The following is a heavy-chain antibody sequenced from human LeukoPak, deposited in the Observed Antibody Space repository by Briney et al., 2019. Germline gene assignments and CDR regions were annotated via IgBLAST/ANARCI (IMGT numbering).Heavy chain of an antibody. CDR2: INHSGST. Sequence: SETLSLTCAVYGGSFSGYYWSWIRQPPGKGLEWIGEINHSGSTNYNPSLKSRVTISVDTSKNQFSLKLSSVTAADTAVYYCARDYSSGWHIGSWFDPWGQGTLVTVSS. J-gene: IGHJ5*02. CDR3: ARDYSSGWHIGSWFDP. D-gene: IGHD6-19*01. CDR1: GGSFSGYY. V-gene: IGHV4-34*01.